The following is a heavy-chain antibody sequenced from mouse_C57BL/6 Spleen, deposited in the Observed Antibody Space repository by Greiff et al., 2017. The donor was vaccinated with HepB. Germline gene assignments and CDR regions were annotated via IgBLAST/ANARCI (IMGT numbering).Heavy chain of an antibody. V-gene: IGHV1-61*01. J-gene: IGHJ2*01. D-gene: IGHD6-2*01. CDR1: GYTFTSYW. CDR2: IYPSDSET. CDR3: AREVSGGYLGY. Sequence: QVQLQQPGAELVRPGSSVKLSCKASGYTFTSYWMDWVKQRPGQGLEWIGNIYPSDSETHYNQKFKDKATLTVDKSSSTAYMQLSSLTSEDSAVYYCAREVSGGYLGYGGKGTTLTVSS.